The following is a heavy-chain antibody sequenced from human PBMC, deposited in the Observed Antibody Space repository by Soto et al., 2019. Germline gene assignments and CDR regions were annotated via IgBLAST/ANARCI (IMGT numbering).Heavy chain of an antibody. CDR2: IKKDGSDK. CDR3: ARDLGTALVGFDYGMDV. D-gene: IGHD5-18*01. Sequence: PGGSLRLSCAASGFTFSDYLMSWVGQAPGKGLEWVANIKKDGSDKNYVDSVEGRFSIFRDNAKNSLYLQMYGLRAEDTAVYYCARDLGTALVGFDYGMDVWGQGTTVTVSS. V-gene: IGHV3-7*01. CDR1: GFTFSDYL. J-gene: IGHJ6*02.